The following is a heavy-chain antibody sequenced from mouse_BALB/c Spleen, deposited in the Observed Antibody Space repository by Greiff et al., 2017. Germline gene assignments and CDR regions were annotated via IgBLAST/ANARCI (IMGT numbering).Heavy chain of an antibody. CDR1: GYTFTDYN. V-gene: IGHV1S29*02. D-gene: IGHD3-1*01. CDR3: ARSGYYAMDY. Sequence: VHVKQSGPELVKPGASVKISCKASGYTFTDYNMHWVKQSHGKSLEWIGYIYPYNGGTGYNQKFKSKATLTVDNSSSTAYMELRSLTSEDSAVYFCARSGYYAMDYWGQGTSVTVSS. J-gene: IGHJ4*01. CDR2: IYPYNGGT.